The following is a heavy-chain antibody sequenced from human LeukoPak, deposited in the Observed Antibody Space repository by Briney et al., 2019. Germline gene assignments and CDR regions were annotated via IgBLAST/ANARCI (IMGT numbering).Heavy chain of an antibody. CDR3: ARASRWLA. D-gene: IGHD6-19*01. J-gene: IGHJ4*02. V-gene: IGHV3-30-3*01. CDR1: GFTFSSYA. Sequence: GRSLRLSCAASGFTFSSYAMHWVRQAPGKGLEWVAVISYDGSNKYHADSVKGRFTISRDNSKNTLYLQMNSLRAEDTAVYYCARASRWLARGQGTLVTVSS. CDR2: ISYDGSNK.